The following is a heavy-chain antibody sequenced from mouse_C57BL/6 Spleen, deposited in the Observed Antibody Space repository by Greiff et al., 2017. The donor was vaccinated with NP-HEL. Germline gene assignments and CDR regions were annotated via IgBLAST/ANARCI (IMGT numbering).Heavy chain of an antibody. Sequence: EVQLVESGGGLVKPGGSLKLSCAASGFTFSDYGMHWVRQAPEKGLEWVAYISSGSSTIYYADTVKGRFTISRDNAKNTLFLQMTSLRSEDTGMYDCARYYYGSSSWYFDVWGTGTTVTVSS. D-gene: IGHD1-1*01. J-gene: IGHJ1*03. CDR3: ARYYYGSSSWYFDV. V-gene: IGHV5-17*01. CDR1: GFTFSDYG. CDR2: ISSGSSTI.